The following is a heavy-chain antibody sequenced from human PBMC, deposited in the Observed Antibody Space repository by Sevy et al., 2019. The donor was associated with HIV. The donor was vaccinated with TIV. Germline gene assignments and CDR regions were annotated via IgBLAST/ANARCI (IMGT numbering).Heavy chain of an antibody. Sequence: GGSLRLSCAASGFTFSSYGMSWVRQAPGKGLEWLSLINGTGDSTYYADSVKGRFTISRDNSKNTLYLQMNSLKAEDTAVYSCARVIQGRARWFDPWGQGTLVTVSS. CDR1: GFTFSSYG. CDR2: INGTGDST. CDR3: ARVIQGRARWFDP. D-gene: IGHD5-18*01. V-gene: IGHV3-23*01. J-gene: IGHJ5*02.